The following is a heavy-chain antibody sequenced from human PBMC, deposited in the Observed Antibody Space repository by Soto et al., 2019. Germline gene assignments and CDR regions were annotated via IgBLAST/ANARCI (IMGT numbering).Heavy chain of an antibody. V-gene: IGHV1-2*04. D-gene: IGHD6-13*01. J-gene: IGHJ6*02. CDR3: ARAGQQLVRPRGFYGMDV. Sequence: ASVKVSCKASGYTFTGYYMHWVRQAPGQGLEWMGWINPNSGGTNYAQKFQGWVTMTRDTSISTAYMELSRLRSDDTAVYYCARAGQQLVRPRGFYGMDVWGQGTTVTVSS. CDR2: INPNSGGT. CDR1: GYTFTGYY.